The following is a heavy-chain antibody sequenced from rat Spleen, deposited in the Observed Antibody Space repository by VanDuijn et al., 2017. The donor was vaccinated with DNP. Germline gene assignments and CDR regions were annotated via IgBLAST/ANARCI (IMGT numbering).Heavy chain of an antibody. CDR3: ARWNIGTSTLDY. CDR2: ISYSGST. CDR1: GYSITSNY. D-gene: IGHD1-5*01. J-gene: IGHJ2*01. Sequence: EVQLQESGPGLVKPSQSLSLTCSVTGYSITSNYWVWIRKFPGHKMEWIGHISYSGSTSYNPSLKSRISITRDTSKNQFFLQLNSVTTEDTATYYCARWNIGTSTLDYWGQGVMVTVSS. V-gene: IGHV3-1*01.